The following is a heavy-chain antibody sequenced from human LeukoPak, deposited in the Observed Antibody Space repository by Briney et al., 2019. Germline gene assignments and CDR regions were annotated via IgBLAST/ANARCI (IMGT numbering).Heavy chain of an antibody. CDR2: ISGSGGST. V-gene: IGHV3-23*01. CDR3: AKDRLGYYDSSGYYSDY. Sequence: GGSLRLSCAASGFTFSSYGMSWVRQAPGKGLEWVSAISGSGGSTYYADSVKGRFTISRDNSKNTLYLQMNSLRAEDTAVYYCAKDRLGYYDSSGYYSDYWGQGTLVTVSS. CDR1: GFTFSSYG. D-gene: IGHD3-22*01. J-gene: IGHJ4*02.